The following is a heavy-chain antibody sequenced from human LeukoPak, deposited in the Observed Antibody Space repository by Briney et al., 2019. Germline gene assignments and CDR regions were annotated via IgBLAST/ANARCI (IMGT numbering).Heavy chain of an antibody. CDR3: ARGSSHFGK. CDR2: INRG. CDR1: GGSFSDYY. J-gene: IGHJ4*02. V-gene: IGHV4-34*01. Sequence: SDTLSLTCAVYGGSFSDYYWTWIRQAPGKGLEWIGEINRGDYNPSLKSRVTISVDTSKNQFSLKLTSVTAADTGVYYCARGSSHFGKWGQGTLVTVSS.